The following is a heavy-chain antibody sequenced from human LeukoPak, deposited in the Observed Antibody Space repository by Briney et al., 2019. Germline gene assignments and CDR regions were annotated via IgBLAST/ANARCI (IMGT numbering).Heavy chain of an antibody. CDR1: GGTFSSDA. CDR3: ARDPGVDYDYVWGSYRSAYQFDY. Sequence: SVKVSCKASGGTFSSDAISWVRQAPGQGLEWMGRIIPIFGTANYAQKFQGRVTITTDESTSTAYMELSSLRSEDTAVYYCARDPGVDYDYVWGSYRSAYQFDYWGQGTLVTVSS. J-gene: IGHJ4*02. CDR2: IIPIFGTA. D-gene: IGHD3-16*02. V-gene: IGHV1-69*05.